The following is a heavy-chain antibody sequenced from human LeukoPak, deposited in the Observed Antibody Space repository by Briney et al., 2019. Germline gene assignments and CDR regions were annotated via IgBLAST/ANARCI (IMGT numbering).Heavy chain of an antibody. CDR1: GYTFTSYG. Sequence: ASVKVSCKASGYTFTSYGISWVRQAPGQGLEWMGWISAYNGNTNYAQKLQGRVTMTTDTSTSTAYMELRSLRSDDTAVYYCARDRRYFDWLLSGEYWFDPWGQGTLVTVSS. V-gene: IGHV1-18*01. D-gene: IGHD3-9*01. CDR2: ISAYNGNT. J-gene: IGHJ5*02. CDR3: ARDRRYFDWLLSGEYWFDP.